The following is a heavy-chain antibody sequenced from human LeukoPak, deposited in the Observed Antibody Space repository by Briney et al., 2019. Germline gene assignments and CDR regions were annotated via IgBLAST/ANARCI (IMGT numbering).Heavy chain of an antibody. CDR2: ISYDGSNK. D-gene: IGHD3-9*01. CDR3: ARSPRYFDWFFDY. CDR1: GFTFSSYA. Sequence: GGSLRLSCAASGFTFSSYAMHWVRQAPGKGLEWVAVISYDGSNKYYADSVKGRFTISRDNSKNTLYLQMNSLRAEDTAVYYCARSPRYFDWFFDYWGREPWSPSPQ. V-gene: IGHV3-30*04. J-gene: IGHJ4*02.